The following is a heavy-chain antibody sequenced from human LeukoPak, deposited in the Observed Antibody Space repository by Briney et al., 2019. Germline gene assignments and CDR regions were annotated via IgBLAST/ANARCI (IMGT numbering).Heavy chain of an antibody. CDR3: ARGQEYDFWSGYTHTHFDY. J-gene: IGHJ4*02. D-gene: IGHD3-3*01. V-gene: IGHV1-2*02. Sequence: ASVKVSCKASGYTFTGYYMHWVRQAPGQGLEWMGWINPNSGGTNYAQKFQGRVTMTRDTSISTAYMELSRLRSDDTAVYYCARGQEYDFWSGYTHTHFDYWGQGTLGTVSS. CDR2: INPNSGGT. CDR1: GYTFTGYY.